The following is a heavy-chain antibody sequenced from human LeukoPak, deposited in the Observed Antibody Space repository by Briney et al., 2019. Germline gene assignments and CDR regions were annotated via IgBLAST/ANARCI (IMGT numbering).Heavy chain of an antibody. CDR2: IYHSGST. CDR1: GYSISSGYY. CDR3: ARRFIVYYYGSGSYLAFDY. Sequence: SETLSLTCTVSGYSISSGYYWGWIRQPPGKGLEWIGSIYHSGSTYYNPSLKSRVTISVDTSKNQFSLKLSSVTAADTAVYYCARRFIVYYYGSGSYLAFDYWGQGTLVTVSS. J-gene: IGHJ4*02. V-gene: IGHV4-38-2*02. D-gene: IGHD3-10*01.